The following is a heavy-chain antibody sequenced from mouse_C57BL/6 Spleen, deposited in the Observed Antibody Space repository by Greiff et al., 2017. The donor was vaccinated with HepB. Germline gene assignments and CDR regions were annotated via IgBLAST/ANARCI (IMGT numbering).Heavy chain of an antibody. D-gene: IGHD1-1*02. J-gene: IGHJ1*03. CDR3: TRGVGGRWYCDV. V-gene: IGHV1-15*01. CDR1: GYTFTDYE. CDR2: IDPETGGT. Sequence: QVQLQQSGAELVRPGASVTLSCKASGYTFTDYEMHWVKQTPVHGLEWIGAIDPETGGTAYNQKFKGKAILTADKSSSTAYMELRSLTSEDSAVYYCTRGVGGRWYCDVWGTGTTVTISS.